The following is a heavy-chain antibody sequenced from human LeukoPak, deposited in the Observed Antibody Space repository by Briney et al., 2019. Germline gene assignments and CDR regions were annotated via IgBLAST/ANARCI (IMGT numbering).Heavy chain of an antibody. J-gene: IGHJ6*04. CDR1: GFTFSSYE. CDR2: ISSSGSTI. Sequence: QPGGSLRLSCAASGFTFSSYEMNWVRQAPGKGLEWVSYISSSGSTIYYADSVKGRFTISRDNAKNSLYLQMNSLRAGDTAVYYCAELGITMIGGVWGKGTTATISS. V-gene: IGHV3-48*03. CDR3: AELGITMIGGV. D-gene: IGHD3-10*02.